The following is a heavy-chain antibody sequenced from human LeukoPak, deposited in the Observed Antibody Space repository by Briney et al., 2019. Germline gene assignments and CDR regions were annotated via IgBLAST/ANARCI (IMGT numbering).Heavy chain of an antibody. J-gene: IGHJ4*02. V-gene: IGHV4-59*01. CDR1: GVSISSYY. D-gene: IGHD2-15*01. CDR3: ARAGGGYSFNY. Sequence: RTSETLSLTCTVSGVSISSYYWSWIRQPPGKGLEWIGYLYYSGNTNYNPSLKSRVTISVDTSKNQFSLKLSSVTAADTAVYYCARAGGGYSFNYWGQGTLVTASS. CDR2: LYYSGNT.